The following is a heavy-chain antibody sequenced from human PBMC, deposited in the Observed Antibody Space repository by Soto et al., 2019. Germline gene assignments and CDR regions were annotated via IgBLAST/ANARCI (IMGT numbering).Heavy chain of an antibody. D-gene: IGHD4-17*01. CDR1: GGSISSYY. CDR3: ARQRRFIDYGYYDDYFGY. Sequence: SETLSLTCTVSGGSISSYYWSWIRQPPGKGLEWIGYIYYSGSTNYNPSLKSRVTISVDTSKNQFSLKLSSVTAADTAVYYCARQRRFIDYGYYDDYFGYWGQGNPVPGPS. J-gene: IGHJ4*01. CDR2: IYYSGST. V-gene: IGHV4-59*08.